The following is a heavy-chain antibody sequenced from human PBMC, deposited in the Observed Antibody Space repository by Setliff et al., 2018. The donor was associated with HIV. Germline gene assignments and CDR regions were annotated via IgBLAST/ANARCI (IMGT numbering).Heavy chain of an antibody. V-gene: IGHV1-69*05. D-gene: IGHD1-26*01. CDR1: GGSFSTFP. Sequence: ASVKVSCKTSGGSFSTFPISWVRQAPGQGLEWMAGIIPIFGTANYAQNFQGRVTMTRDTSISTAYMDLSSLTSDDTAVYYCALASIVSTARWNHWGRGTLVTVSS. CDR2: IIPIFGTA. CDR3: ALASIVSTARWNH. J-gene: IGHJ5*02.